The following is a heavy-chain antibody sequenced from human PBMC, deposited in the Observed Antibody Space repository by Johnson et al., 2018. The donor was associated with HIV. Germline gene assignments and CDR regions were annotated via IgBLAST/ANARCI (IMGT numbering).Heavy chain of an antibody. Sequence: EVQLVESGGGLVKPGGSLRLSCAASGFTFTNAWMHWVRQAPGKGLEWVGRLKSRTAGETADYAAPVKGRFTISRDHSKNTLYLKMNSLKTEDTALYYCTTDVPGGPYYNAFDIWGQGTMVTVSS. V-gene: IGHV3-15*01. CDR2: LKSRTAGETA. CDR3: TTDVPGGPYYNAFDI. J-gene: IGHJ3*02. D-gene: IGHD1-26*01. CDR1: GFTFTNAW.